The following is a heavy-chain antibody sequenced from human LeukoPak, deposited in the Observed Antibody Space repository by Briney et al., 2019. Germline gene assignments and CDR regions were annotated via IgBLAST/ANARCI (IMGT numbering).Heavy chain of an antibody. D-gene: IGHD2-2*01. Sequence: ASVKVSCKASGYTFTGYYMHWVRQAPGQGLEWMGWINPNSGGTNYAQKFQGRVTMTRDTSISTAYMELSRLRSDDTAVYYCARAIKVLRYCSSTSCQPLDYWGQGTLVTVSS. J-gene: IGHJ4*02. V-gene: IGHV1-2*02. CDR1: GYTFTGYY. CDR2: INPNSGGT. CDR3: ARAIKVLRYCSSTSCQPLDY.